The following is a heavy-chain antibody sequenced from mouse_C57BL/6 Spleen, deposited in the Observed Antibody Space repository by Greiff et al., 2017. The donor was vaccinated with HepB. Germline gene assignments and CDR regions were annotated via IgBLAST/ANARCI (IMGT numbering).Heavy chain of an antibody. J-gene: IGHJ1*03. D-gene: IGHD2-3*01. CDR2: ISDGGSYT. CDR1: GFTFSSYA. Sequence: DVMLVESGGGLVKPGGSLKLSCAASGFTFSSYAMSWVRQTPEKRLEWVATISDGGSYTYYPDNVKGRFTISRDNAKNNLYLQMSHLKSEDTAMYYCAREGGLSYDGYLWYFDVWGTGTTVTVSS. CDR3: AREGGLSYDGYLWYFDV. V-gene: IGHV5-4*01.